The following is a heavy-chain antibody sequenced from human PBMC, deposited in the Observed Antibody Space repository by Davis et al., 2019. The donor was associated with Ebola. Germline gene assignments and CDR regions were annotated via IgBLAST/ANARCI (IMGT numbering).Heavy chain of an antibody. V-gene: IGHV3-30*18. Sequence: GESLKISCAASGFTFSSYGMHWVRQAPGKGLEWVAVISYDGSNKYYADSVKGRFTISRDNSKNTLYLQMNSLRAEDTAVYYCAKRGASWRYFDYWGQGTLVTVSS. CDR1: GFTFSSYG. CDR3: AKRGASWRYFDY. CDR2: ISYDGSNK. J-gene: IGHJ4*02. D-gene: IGHD3-16*01.